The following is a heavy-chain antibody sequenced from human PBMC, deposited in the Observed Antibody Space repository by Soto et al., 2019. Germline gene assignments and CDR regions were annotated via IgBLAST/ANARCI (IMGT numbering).Heavy chain of an antibody. V-gene: IGHV1-18*01. CDR1: GYTFSNYA. Sequence: QIQLVQSGAEVKKPGASVKVSCKAAGYTFSNYAIKWVRQAPGQGLEWMGWISAHNGNTNYAEKFQGRVAMTTDTSTNTAHMALRSLRSDDTAVYYCERVLSGGYDLDYFDYGGQGTLVTVSS. CDR3: ERVLSGGYDLDYFDY. D-gene: IGHD5-12*01. CDR2: ISAHNGNT. J-gene: IGHJ4*02.